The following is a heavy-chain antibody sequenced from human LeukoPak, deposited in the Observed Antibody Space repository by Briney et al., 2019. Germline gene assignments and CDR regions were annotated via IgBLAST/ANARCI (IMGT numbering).Heavy chain of an antibody. CDR2: ITTSGGST. V-gene: IGHV3-23*01. D-gene: IGHD3-10*01. Sequence: PGGSLRLSCAASGFTFSSYAMSWVRQAPGEGLEWVSSITTSGGSTYYADSVKGRVTISRDNANTTLYLQLNSLRAEDTAVYYCAKDHYVSGRYDAFDIWGQGTMVTVSS. CDR1: GFTFSSYA. CDR3: AKDHYVSGRYDAFDI. J-gene: IGHJ3*02.